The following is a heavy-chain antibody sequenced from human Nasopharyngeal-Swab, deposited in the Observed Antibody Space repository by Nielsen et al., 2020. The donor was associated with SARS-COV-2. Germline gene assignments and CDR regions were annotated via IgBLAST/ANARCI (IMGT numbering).Heavy chain of an antibody. CDR3: ARGVGTTQLRENYYYYYGMDV. V-gene: IGHV3-33*01. D-gene: IGHD1-26*01. CDR2: IWYDGSNK. CDR1: GFTFSSYG. J-gene: IGHJ6*02. Sequence: GESLKISWAAAGFTFSSYGMHWVRQAPGKGLEWVAVIWYDGSNKYYADSVKGRFTISRDNSKNTLYLQMNSLRAEDTAVYYCARGVGTTQLRENYYYYYGMDVWGQGTTVTVSS.